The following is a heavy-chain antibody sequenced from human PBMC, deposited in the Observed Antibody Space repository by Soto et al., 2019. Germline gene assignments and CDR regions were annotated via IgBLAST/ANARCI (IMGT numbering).Heavy chain of an antibody. Sequence: SVKVSCKTSGGTFSNDIITWVRQAPGQGLEWMGRIIPLLDTTNYAQKFQGRVTITADRSTGIGYMELSSLTTEDTAVYYCVEGLRLGELSRWGQGTKVTVSS. CDR3: VEGLRLGELSR. V-gene: IGHV1-69*08. D-gene: IGHD3-16*01. J-gene: IGHJ4*02. CDR1: GGTFSNDI. CDR2: IIPLLDTT.